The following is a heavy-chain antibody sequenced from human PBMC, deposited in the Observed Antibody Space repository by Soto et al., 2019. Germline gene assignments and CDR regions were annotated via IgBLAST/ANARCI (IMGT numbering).Heavy chain of an antibody. CDR1: GGSISSSSYY. CDR2: IYYSGST. Sequence: SETLSLTCTVSGGSISSSSYYWGWIRRPPGKGLEWIGSIYYSGSTYYNPSLKSRVTISVDTSKNQFSLKLSSVTAADTAVYYCARCSGYYLNWFDPWGQGTLVTVSS. J-gene: IGHJ5*02. V-gene: IGHV4-39*01. D-gene: IGHD3-22*01. CDR3: ARCSGYYLNWFDP.